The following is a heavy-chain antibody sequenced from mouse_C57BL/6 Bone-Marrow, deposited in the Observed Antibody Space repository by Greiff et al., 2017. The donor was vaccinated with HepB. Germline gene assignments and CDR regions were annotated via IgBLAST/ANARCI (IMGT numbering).Heavy chain of an antibody. J-gene: IGHJ2*01. V-gene: IGHV5-17*02. CDR1: GFTFSSFG. Sequence: EVKLMESGGGLVQPGGSRKLSCSPSGFTFSSFGMHWVRQVPEKGLEWVAYISSDSTTVYYAVTVKGRFIISRDNPKNTLFLQMTSLRSEDSAMYYCARLGVSYYFDYWGQGTTLTVSS. CDR3: ARLGVSYYFDY. CDR2: ISSDSTTV.